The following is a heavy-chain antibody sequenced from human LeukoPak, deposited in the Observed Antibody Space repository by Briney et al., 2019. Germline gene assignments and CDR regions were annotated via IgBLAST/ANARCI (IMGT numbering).Heavy chain of an antibody. V-gene: IGHV4-38-2*02. J-gene: IGHJ4*02. CDR2: IYHSGNT. CDR1: DYSISSGYF. CDR3: ARGAPGY. Sequence: PSETLSLTCTVSDYSISSGYFWGWNRQPPGKGLEWIGSIYHSGNTYYNPSLKSRVTISVDTSKNQFSLKLSSVTAADTAVYYCARGAPGYWGQGTLVTVSS.